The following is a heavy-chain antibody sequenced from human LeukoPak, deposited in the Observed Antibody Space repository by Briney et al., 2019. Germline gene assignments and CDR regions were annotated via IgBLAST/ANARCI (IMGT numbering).Heavy chain of an antibody. CDR1: GGTFSSYA. V-gene: IGHV1-69*05. CDR3: ARVGYCSGGSCCGLYDY. CDR2: IIPIFGTA. Sequence: SVKVSCKASGGTFSSYAISWVRQAPGQGLEWMGGIIPIFGTANYAQKFQGRVTITTDESTSTAYMELSSLRSEDTAVYYCARVGYCSGGSCCGLYDYWGQGTLVTVSS. J-gene: IGHJ4*02. D-gene: IGHD2-15*01.